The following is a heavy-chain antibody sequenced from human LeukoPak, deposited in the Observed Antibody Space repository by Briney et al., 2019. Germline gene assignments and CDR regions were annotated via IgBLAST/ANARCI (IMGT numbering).Heavy chain of an antibody. CDR1: GGPISSYY. Sequence: SETPSLTCTVSGGPISSYYWSWIRQPAGKGLEWIGRIYTSGSTNYNPSLKSRVTMSVDTSKNQFSLKLSSVTAADTAVYYCARVGAHHYYDSTDDAFDIWGQGTMVTVSS. D-gene: IGHD3-22*01. CDR2: IYTSGST. CDR3: ARVGAHHYYDSTDDAFDI. J-gene: IGHJ3*02. V-gene: IGHV4-4*07.